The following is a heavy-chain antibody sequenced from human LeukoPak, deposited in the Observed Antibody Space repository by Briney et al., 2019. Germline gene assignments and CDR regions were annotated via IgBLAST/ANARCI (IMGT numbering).Heavy chain of an antibody. V-gene: IGHV3-23*01. J-gene: IGHJ4*02. Sequence: GGSLRLSCAASGFTVSNTYMSWVRQAPGKGLEWVSSISGSGGSTHYVDSVKGRFTISRDKTKSTLYLQMNSLRAEDTAVYYCAKSSYYDASGYYREYYFDSWGQGTLVTVSS. CDR3: AKSSYYDASGYYREYYFDS. CDR1: GFTVSNTY. D-gene: IGHD3-22*01. CDR2: ISGSGGST.